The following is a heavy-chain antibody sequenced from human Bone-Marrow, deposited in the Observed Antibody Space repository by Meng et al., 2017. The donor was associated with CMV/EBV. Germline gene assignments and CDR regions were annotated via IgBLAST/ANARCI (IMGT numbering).Heavy chain of an antibody. CDR2: MNPNSGNT. Sequence: ASVKVSCKASGYTFTSYDINWVRQATGQGLEWMGWMNPNSGNTGYAQKFQGRVTMTRNTSISTAYMELSSLRSEDTAVYYCARDREFYCGGDCYPSGGFDLWGRGTLVTVSS. J-gene: IGHJ2*01. CDR3: ARDREFYCGGDCYPSGGFDL. CDR1: GYTFTSYD. V-gene: IGHV1-8*01. D-gene: IGHD2-21*01.